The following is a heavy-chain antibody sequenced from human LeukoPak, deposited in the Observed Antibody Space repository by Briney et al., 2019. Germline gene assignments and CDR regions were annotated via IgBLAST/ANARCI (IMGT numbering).Heavy chain of an antibody. CDR1: GLTFSRYW. Sequence: GGSLRLFCAASGLTFSRYWMTWVRQGPGKGLEWVATISPDGKRKNYVDSAKGRFCISRDNAKNSLFLQMRSLRAEDTAMYYCASTFPYCSSGTCALGGQGPLVTVSS. J-gene: IGHJ4*02. CDR3: ASTFPYCSSGTCAL. D-gene: IGHD2-15*01. CDR2: ISPDGKRK. V-gene: IGHV3-7*01.